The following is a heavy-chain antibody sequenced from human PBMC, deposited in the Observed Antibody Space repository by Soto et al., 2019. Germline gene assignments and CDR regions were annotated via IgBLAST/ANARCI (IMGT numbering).Heavy chain of an antibody. Sequence: PGGSLRLSCAVAGFTFKNAWMNWVRQAPGKGLEWVGHIKSKTDGETTDYSAPVKGRFTISRDDSKSTLYLQMNSLKSEDTAVYYCTTDIWISRALDFWGKGTLVTVSS. J-gene: IGHJ4*02. V-gene: IGHV3-15*07. CDR2: IKSKTDGETT. CDR3: TTDIWISRALDF. D-gene: IGHD3-3*01. CDR1: GFTFKNAW.